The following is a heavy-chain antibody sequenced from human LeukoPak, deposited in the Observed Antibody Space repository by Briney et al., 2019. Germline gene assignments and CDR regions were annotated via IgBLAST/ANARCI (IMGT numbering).Heavy chain of an antibody. CDR3: ARDRRLLRSGSLLFDY. V-gene: IGHV1-2*06. CDR2: INPNSGGT. Sequence: GASVKVSCKASGYTFTGYYMHWVRQAPGQGLEWMGRINPNSGGTNYAQKFQGRVTMTRDTSISTAYMELSRLRSDDTAVYYCARDRRLLRSGSLLFDYWGQGILVTVSS. D-gene: IGHD1-26*01. J-gene: IGHJ4*02. CDR1: GYTFTGYY.